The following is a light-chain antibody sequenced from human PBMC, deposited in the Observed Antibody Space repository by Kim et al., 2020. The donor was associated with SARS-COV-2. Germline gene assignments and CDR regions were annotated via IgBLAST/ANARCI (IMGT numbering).Light chain of an antibody. CDR2: DAY. CDR1: QSVSTN. Sequence: SPGERATLSCRASQSVSTNVAWYQQKPGQAPRLLIYDAYNRATSIPTRCSGSGSGTEFTLTISSLQSEDFAVYHCQSYNKWFDLSFGVVTKVDIK. V-gene: IGKV3-15*01. CDR3: QSYNKWFDLS. J-gene: IGKJ4*01.